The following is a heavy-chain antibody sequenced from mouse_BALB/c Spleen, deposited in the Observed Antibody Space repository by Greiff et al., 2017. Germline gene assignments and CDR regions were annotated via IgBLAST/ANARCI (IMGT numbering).Heavy chain of an antibody. CDR2: ISSGGSYT. Sequence: EVKLMESGGGLVKPGGSLKLSCAASGFTFSSYTMSWVRQTPEKRLEWVATISSGGSYTYYPDSVKGRFTISRDNATNTLYLQMSSLKSEDTALYDGTREPGSSVFAYRGQGALVTVSA. V-gene: IGHV5-6-4*01. J-gene: IGHJ3*01. CDR3: TREPGSSVFAY. D-gene: IGHD1-1*01. CDR1: GFTFSSYT.